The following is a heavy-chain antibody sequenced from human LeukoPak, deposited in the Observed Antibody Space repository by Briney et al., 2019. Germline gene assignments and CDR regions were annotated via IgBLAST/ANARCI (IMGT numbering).Heavy chain of an antibody. V-gene: IGHV3-23*01. CDR2: ISASGYST. J-gene: IGHJ4*02. D-gene: IGHD1-7*01. CDR3: AKDVYNWNFYFDY. Sequence: GGSLRLSCAASGFTFSSYAMSWVRQAPGKGLEWVSAISASGYSTYYADCVKGRFTISRDNSKKTLYLQMNSLRAEDTAIFYCAKDVYNWNFYFDYWGQGTLVTVSS. CDR1: GFTFSSYA.